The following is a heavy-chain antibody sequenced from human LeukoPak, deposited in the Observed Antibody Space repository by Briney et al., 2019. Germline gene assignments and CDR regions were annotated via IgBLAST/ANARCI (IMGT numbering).Heavy chain of an antibody. CDR1: GFTFSSYG. CDR3: ARDGQWFGELFGWFDP. Sequence: SGGSLRLSCAASGFTFSSYGMHWVRQAPGKGLEWVAVIWYDGSNKYYADSVKGRFTISRDNSKNTLYLQMNSLRAEDTAVYYCARDGQWFGELFGWFDPWGQGTLVTVSS. J-gene: IGHJ5*02. V-gene: IGHV3-33*08. CDR2: IWYDGSNK. D-gene: IGHD3-10*01.